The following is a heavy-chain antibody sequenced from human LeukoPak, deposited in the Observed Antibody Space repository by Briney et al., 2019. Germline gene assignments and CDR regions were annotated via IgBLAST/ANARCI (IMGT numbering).Heavy chain of an antibody. CDR3: ARYLLGFGELSAADY. J-gene: IGHJ4*02. V-gene: IGHV1-24*01. CDR2: FDPEDGEA. Sequence: ASVKVSCKVSGYTLTELSMHWVRQAPGKGLEWMGGFDPEDGEAIYAQKFQGRVTMTEDTSTDTAYMELRSLRSDDTAVYYCARYLLGFGELSAADYWGQGTLVTVSS. CDR1: GYTLTELS. D-gene: IGHD3-10*01.